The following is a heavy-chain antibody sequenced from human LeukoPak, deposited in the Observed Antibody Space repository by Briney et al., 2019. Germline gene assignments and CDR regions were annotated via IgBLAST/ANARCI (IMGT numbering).Heavy chain of an antibody. D-gene: IGHD3-22*01. Sequence: ASVKVSCKASGYTFTSYYMHWVRQAPGQGLEWMGIINPSGGSTNYAQKFQGRVTMTRDTSTNTVYMELSSLRSEDTAVYYCARAGGIVYYYDSSGRKKLTFDPWGQGTLVTVSS. CDR2: INPSGGST. V-gene: IGHV1-46*01. CDR3: ARAGGIVYYYDSSGRKKLTFDP. J-gene: IGHJ5*02. CDR1: GYTFTSYY.